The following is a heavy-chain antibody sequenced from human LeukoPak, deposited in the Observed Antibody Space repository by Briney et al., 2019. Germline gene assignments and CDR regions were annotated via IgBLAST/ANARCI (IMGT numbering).Heavy chain of an antibody. D-gene: IGHD3-22*01. V-gene: IGHV4-34*01. CDR3: ARDSSGYEIDY. J-gene: IGHJ4*02. Sequence: SETLSLTCAVYGGPFSGYYWSWIRQPPGKGLEWIGEINHSGSTNYNPSLKSRVTISVDTSKNQFSLKLSSVTAADTAVYYCARDSSGYEIDYWGQGTLVTVSS. CDR2: INHSGST. CDR1: GGPFSGYY.